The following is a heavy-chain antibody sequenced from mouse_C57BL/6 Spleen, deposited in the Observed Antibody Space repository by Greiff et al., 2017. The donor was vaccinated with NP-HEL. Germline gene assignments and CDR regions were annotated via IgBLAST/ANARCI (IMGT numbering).Heavy chain of an antibody. CDR3: ARRTYYYGSSYAMDY. V-gene: IGHV5-17*01. Sequence: EVKLVESGGGLVKPGGSLKLSCAASGFTFSDYGMHWVRQAPEKGLEWVAYISSGSSTIYYADTVKGRFTISRDNAKNTLFLQMTSLRSEDTAMYYCARRTYYYGSSYAMDYWGQGTSVTVSS. J-gene: IGHJ4*01. CDR1: GFTFSDYG. CDR2: ISSGSSTI. D-gene: IGHD1-1*01.